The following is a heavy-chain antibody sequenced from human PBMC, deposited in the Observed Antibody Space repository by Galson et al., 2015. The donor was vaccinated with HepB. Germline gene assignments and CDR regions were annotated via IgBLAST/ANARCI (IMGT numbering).Heavy chain of an antibody. CDR3: ARGSSFDC. Sequence: CAISGDSVSSSSGAWNWIRQSPSRGLEWLGRTYYRSRWYNDYAPSVKSRITINPDTSKNQFSLQLNSVTPEGTAVYYCARGSSFDCWGQGTLVTVSS. V-gene: IGHV6-1*01. J-gene: IGHJ4*02. CDR2: TYYRSRWYN. CDR1: GDSVSSSSGA.